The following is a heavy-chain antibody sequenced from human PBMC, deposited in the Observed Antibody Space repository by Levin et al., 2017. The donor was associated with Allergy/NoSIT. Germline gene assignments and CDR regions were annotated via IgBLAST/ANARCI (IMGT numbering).Heavy chain of an antibody. Sequence: PGGSLRLSCVASGFSLNDYELNWVRQAPGKGLEWVSYIRGSDIYYDDAVKGRFPISSDNATNSLYLQMNIVRAEDTAVYFCARGETYITNGFDYWGQGTLVTVSS. CDR2: IRGSDI. J-gene: IGHJ4*02. CDR3: ARGETYITNGFDY. CDR1: GFSLNDYE. D-gene: IGHD2-8*01. V-gene: IGHV3-48*03.